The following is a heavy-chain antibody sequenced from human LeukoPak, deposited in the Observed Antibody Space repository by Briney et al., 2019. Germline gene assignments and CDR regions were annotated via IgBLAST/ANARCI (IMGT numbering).Heavy chain of an antibody. D-gene: IGHD2-21*02. CDR2: IYYSGST. J-gene: IGHJ4*02. CDR1: GGSITSSSYY. V-gene: IGHV4-39*01. Sequence: PSETLSLTCTVSGGSITSSSYYWGWIRQPPGKGLEWGGSIYYSGSTYSNPSLKSRVTISVDPSKNQFSLKLSSVTAADTAVHYCARVHCFGGDCYFDYWGPGPLVSVSS. CDR3: ARVHCFGGDCYFDY.